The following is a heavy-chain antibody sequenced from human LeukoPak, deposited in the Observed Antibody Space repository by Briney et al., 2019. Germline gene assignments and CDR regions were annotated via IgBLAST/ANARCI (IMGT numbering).Heavy chain of an antibody. CDR3: ARTHRKQWLANYFDY. D-gene: IGHD6-19*01. CDR1: GYTFTNYV. J-gene: IGHJ4*02. CDR2: MNPNNDNT. V-gene: IGHV1-8*02. Sequence: ASVKVSCKASGYTFTNYVINWVRQATGQGLEWLGWMNPNNDNTGYAQKFQGRVTMTRNTSISTAYMELSSLRSEDTAVYYCARTHRKQWLANYFDYWGQGTLVTVSS.